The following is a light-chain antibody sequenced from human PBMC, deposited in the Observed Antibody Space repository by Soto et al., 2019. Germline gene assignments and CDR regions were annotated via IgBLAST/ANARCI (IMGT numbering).Light chain of an antibody. CDR3: QQYNNWPWT. J-gene: IGKJ1*01. V-gene: IGKV3-15*01. Sequence: ETVMTQSPATLSVSQGERVTLSCRASQSVSSNLAWYQQKPGQAPRLLIYGASTRATGIPARFSGSGSGTEFTLTISSLQSEDFAVYYCQQYNNWPWTFGQGTKVDIK. CDR2: GAS. CDR1: QSVSSN.